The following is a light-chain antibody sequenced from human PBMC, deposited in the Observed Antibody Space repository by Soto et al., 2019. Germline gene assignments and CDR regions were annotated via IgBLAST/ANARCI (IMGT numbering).Light chain of an antibody. J-gene: IGKJ5*01. CDR3: QQRQYWPPIT. Sequence: EIVLSQSPGTLSLSPGERATLSCRASQNISSRYLAWYQQRPGQAPRLLISAASSRATGIPDRVSGSGSGTDFTLTISSLEPEDCAIYYCQQRQYWPPITFGQGTRLEIK. CDR2: AAS. CDR1: QNISSRY. V-gene: IGKV3D-20*02.